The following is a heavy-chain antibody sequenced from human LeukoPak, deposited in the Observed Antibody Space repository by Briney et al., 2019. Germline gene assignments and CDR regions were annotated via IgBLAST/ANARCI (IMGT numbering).Heavy chain of an antibody. CDR1: GGSLSNYY. J-gene: IGHJ4*02. D-gene: IGHD5-12*01. V-gene: IGHV4-59*08. Sequence: SETLSLTCTVSGGSLSNYYWSWIRQPPGKGLEWIGYIYSTGSANYNPSLKSRVTLSVDTAKNQFSLKLNSVTAADTAVYYCARMGGYSGYATHWGQGTLVTVSS. CDR2: IYSTGSA. CDR3: ARMGGYSGYATH.